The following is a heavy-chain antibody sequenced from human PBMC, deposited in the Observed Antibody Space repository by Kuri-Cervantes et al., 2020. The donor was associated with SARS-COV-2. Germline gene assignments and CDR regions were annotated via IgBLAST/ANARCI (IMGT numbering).Heavy chain of an antibody. CDR3: TTDLPIAIFGVVYYYYYMDV. CDR1: GFTFSSYW. V-gene: IGHV3-7*01. CDR2: IKQDGSEK. D-gene: IGHD3-3*01. J-gene: IGHJ6*03. Sequence: GGSLRLSCAASGFTFSSYWMSWVRQAPGKGLEWVANIKQDGSEKYYVDSVKGRFTISRDNAKNSLYLQMNSLRAEDTAVYYCTTDLPIAIFGVVYYYYYMDVWGKGTTVTVSS.